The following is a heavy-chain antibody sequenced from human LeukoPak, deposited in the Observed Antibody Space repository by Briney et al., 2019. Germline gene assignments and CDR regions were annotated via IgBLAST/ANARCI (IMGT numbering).Heavy chain of an antibody. J-gene: IGHJ4*02. CDR3: AKDRIAAAGTVDY. CDR2: ISNSDGIS. D-gene: IGHD6-13*01. V-gene: IGHV3-23*01. CDR1: GLTFSRYA. Sequence: GGSLRLSCAVSGLTFSRYAINWVRQPPGKGLEWVSIISNSDGISVYADSVKGRFAISRDNSKNTLYLQMSSLRAEDTAVYYCAKDRIAAAGTVDYWGQGTLVTVSS.